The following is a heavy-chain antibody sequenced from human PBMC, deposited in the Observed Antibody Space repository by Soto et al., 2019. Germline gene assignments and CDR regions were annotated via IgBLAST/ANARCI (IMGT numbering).Heavy chain of an antibody. CDR3: AREVPYCSSTSCYGPNYYYYYGMDV. J-gene: IGHJ6*02. CDR2: IIPIFGTA. V-gene: IGHV1-69*06. CDR1: GGTFSSYA. Sequence: SVKVSCKASGGTFSSYAISWVRQAPGQGLEWMGGIIPIFGTANYAQKLQGRVTITADKSTSTAYMELSSLRSEDTAVYYCAREVPYCSSTSCYGPNYYYYYGMDVWGQGTTVPVSS. D-gene: IGHD2-2*01.